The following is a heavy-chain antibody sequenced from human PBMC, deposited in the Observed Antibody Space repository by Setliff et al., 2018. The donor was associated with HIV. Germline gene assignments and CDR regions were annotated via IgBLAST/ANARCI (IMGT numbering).Heavy chain of an antibody. CDR2: IYHSGGS. J-gene: IGHJ6*03. CDR1: GYSISSGYY. Sequence: SETLSLTCSVSGYSISSGYYWAWIRQPPGKGLEWIGSIYHSGGSYYNPSLKSRVTISVDTSKNQFSLKLTSVTAADTAVYYCARGGPSVPCTSVSCPPYYYMDVWGKGATVTVSS. D-gene: IGHD2-2*01. CDR3: ARGGPSVPCTSVSCPPYYYMDV. V-gene: IGHV4-38-2*02.